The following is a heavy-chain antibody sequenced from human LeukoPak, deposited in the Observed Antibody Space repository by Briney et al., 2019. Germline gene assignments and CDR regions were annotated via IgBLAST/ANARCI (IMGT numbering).Heavy chain of an antibody. Sequence: GGSLRLSCAASGFTFSSYGMHWVRQAPGKGLEWVAVIWYDGSSKYYADSVKGRFTISRDNSKNTLYLQMNSLRAEDTAVYYCAKDLSGGSQYYFDYWGQGTLVTVSS. CDR1: GFTFSSYG. D-gene: IGHD2-15*01. CDR2: IWYDGSSK. J-gene: IGHJ4*02. V-gene: IGHV3-33*06. CDR3: AKDLSGGSQYYFDY.